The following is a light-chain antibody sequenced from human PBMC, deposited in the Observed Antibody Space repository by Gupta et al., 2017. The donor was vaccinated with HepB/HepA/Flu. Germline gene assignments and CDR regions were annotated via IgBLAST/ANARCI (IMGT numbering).Light chain of an antibody. J-gene: IGLJ1*01. CDR3: SSYTTSSTYV. CDR2: EVD. CDR1: SSDIGSYNR. Sequence: QSALTQPPSVSGSPGPSVTISCTGTSSDIGSYNRVSWYQQSPGTAPKLIIYEVDKRPSGVPDRFSGSKSGNTASLTISGLQTEDEADYYCSSYTTSSTYVFGIGTKVTVL. V-gene: IGLV2-18*02.